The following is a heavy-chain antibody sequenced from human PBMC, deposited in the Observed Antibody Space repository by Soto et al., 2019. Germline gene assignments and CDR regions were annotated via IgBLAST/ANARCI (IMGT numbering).Heavy chain of an antibody. Sequence: KPSETLSLTCAVYGGSFSGYYWSWIRQPPGKGLEWIGEINHSGSTNYNPSLKSRATISVDTSKNQFSLKLSSVTAADTAVYYCAGTGYYYYYYGMDVWGQGTTVTVSS. CDR1: GGSFSGYY. J-gene: IGHJ6*02. V-gene: IGHV4-34*01. CDR3: AGTGYYYYYYGMDV. D-gene: IGHD2-15*01. CDR2: INHSGST.